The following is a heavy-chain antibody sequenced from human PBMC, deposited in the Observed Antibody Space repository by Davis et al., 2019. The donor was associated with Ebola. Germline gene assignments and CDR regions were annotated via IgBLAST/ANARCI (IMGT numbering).Heavy chain of an antibody. D-gene: IGHD1-26*01. CDR3: ARRRLSFEVIDY. J-gene: IGHJ4*02. Sequence: SETLSLTCTVSGGSISSNNYYWGWIRQPPGKGLEWIGSIYYRGTTYYTPSLKSRVTISVDTSKNQFSLKLSSVSAADTAVYYCARRRLSFEVIDYWGQGTLVTVSS. CDR2: IYYRGTT. CDR1: GGSISSNNYY. V-gene: IGHV4-39*01.